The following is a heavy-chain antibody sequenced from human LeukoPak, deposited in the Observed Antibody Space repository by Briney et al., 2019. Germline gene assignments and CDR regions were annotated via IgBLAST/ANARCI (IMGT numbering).Heavy chain of an antibody. CDR3: ARGGIAVAGTLDY. J-gene: IGHJ4*02. CDR1: GFTFSSYG. V-gene: IGHV3-33*01. Sequence: GRSLRPSCAASGFTFSSYGMHWVRQAPGKGLEWVAVIWYDGSNKYYADSVKGRFTISRDNSKNTLYLQMNSLRAEDTAVYYCARGGIAVAGTLDYWGQGTLVTVSS. D-gene: IGHD6-19*01. CDR2: IWYDGSNK.